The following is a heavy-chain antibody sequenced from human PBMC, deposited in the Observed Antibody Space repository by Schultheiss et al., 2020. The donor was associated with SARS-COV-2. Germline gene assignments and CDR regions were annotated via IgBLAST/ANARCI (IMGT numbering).Heavy chain of an antibody. D-gene: IGHD1-26*01. CDR2: IYYSGST. CDR3: ARLTSGSYFYYYYYMDV. J-gene: IGHJ6*03. CDR1: GGSISSGGYY. V-gene: IGHV4-61*08. Sequence: SETLSLTCTVSGGSISSGGYYWSWIRQHPGKGLEWIGYIYYSGSTNYNPSLKSRVTMSVDTSKNQFSLKLSSVTAADTAVYYCARLTSGSYFYYYYYMDVWGKGTTVTVSS.